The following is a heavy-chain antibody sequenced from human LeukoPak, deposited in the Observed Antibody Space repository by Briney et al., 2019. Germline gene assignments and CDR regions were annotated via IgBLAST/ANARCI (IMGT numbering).Heavy chain of an antibody. D-gene: IGHD6-13*01. CDR3: AGGYSSSVIDY. J-gene: IGHJ4*02. V-gene: IGHV4-4*07. CDR2: LHTSGST. Sequence: PSETLSLTCTVSGGSISSYYWSWIRQPAGEGLEWIGRLHTSGSTHYNPSLKSRVTMSVDTSKNQFSLKLSSVTAADTAVYYCAGGYSSSVIDYWGQGTLVTVSS. CDR1: GGSISSYY.